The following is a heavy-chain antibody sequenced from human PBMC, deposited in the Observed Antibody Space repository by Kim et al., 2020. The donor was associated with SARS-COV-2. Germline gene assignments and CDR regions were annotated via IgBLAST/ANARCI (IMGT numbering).Heavy chain of an antibody. Sequence: RGASHYNTNIKSSVTISVDTSKNQFSLKLSYGTAADTAVYYCARTRYFDYWGQGTLVTVSS. J-gene: IGHJ4*02. V-gene: IGHV4-59*01. CDR2: RGAS. CDR3: ARTRYFDY.